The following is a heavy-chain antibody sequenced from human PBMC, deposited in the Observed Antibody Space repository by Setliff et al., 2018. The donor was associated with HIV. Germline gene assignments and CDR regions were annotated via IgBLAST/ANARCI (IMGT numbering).Heavy chain of an antibody. Sequence: LSLTCTVSGGSISSSYWTWTRQPPGKGLEWIGNIHYSGSTNYNPSLKSRVTISVDTSRSQFSLKLSSVTAADTAVYYCARGRDKYGPIDYWGQGTLVTSPQ. CDR1: GGSISSSY. V-gene: IGHV4-59*01. CDR2: IHYSGST. D-gene: IGHD3-10*01. CDR3: ARGRDKYGPIDY. J-gene: IGHJ4*02.